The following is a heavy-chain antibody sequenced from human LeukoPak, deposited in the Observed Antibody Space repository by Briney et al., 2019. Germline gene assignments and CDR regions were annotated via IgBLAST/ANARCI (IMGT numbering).Heavy chain of an antibody. D-gene: IGHD3-22*01. CDR1: GFTFTSYT. CDR3: EGVVVITGIDY. J-gene: IGHJ4*02. Sequence: PGGSLRLSCAASGFTFTSYTMSWVRQAPGKGLAWVSAISGSGGSTYYADSVKGRFTISRDNSKNTLYLQMNSLRAEDTAVYYCEGVVVITGIDYWGQGTLVTVSS. V-gene: IGHV3-23*01. CDR2: ISGSGGST.